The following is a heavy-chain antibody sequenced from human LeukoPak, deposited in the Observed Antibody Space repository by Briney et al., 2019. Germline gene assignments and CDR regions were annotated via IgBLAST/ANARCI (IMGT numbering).Heavy chain of an antibody. Sequence: SCKASGYTFTSYAMHWVRQAPGKGLEWVAVISYDGSNKYYADSVKGRFTISRDNAKNSLYLQMNSLRAEDTAVYYCARDRSGDDDSNYFDPWGQGTLVTVSS. V-gene: IGHV3-30*04. CDR1: GYTFTSYA. CDR2: ISYDGSNK. J-gene: IGHJ5*02. D-gene: IGHD1-7*01. CDR3: ARDRSGDDDSNYFDP.